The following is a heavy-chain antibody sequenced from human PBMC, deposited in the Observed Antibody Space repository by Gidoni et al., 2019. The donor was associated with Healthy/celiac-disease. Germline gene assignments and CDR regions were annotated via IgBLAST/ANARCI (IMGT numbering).Heavy chain of an antibody. J-gene: IGHJ4*02. D-gene: IGHD2-8*01. CDR2: INAGNFNT. CDR3: ARVRMEGYFDY. CDR1: GYTFTSYA. Sequence: QVQLVQSGAEVKKPGASVKVSSKASGYTFTSYAMHWVRQAPGQRLEWMGWINAGNFNTKYSQKFQGRVTITRDTSASTAYMELSSLRSEDTAVYYCARVRMEGYFDYWGQGTLVTVSS. V-gene: IGHV1-3*01.